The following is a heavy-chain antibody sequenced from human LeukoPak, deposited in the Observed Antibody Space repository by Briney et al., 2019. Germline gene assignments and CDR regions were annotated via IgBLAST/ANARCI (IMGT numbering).Heavy chain of an antibody. CDR1: GFTFSSYS. CDR2: ISSSSSTI. V-gene: IGHV3-48*01. Sequence: GGSLRLSCAASGFTFSSYSMNWVRQAPGKGLEWVSYISSSSSTIYYADSVKGRFTISRDNAKNSLYLQMNSLRAEDTAVYYCARDAVWGYYESSGYYPLDYWGQGTLVTVSS. D-gene: IGHD3-22*01. CDR3: ARDAVWGYYESSGYYPLDY. J-gene: IGHJ4*02.